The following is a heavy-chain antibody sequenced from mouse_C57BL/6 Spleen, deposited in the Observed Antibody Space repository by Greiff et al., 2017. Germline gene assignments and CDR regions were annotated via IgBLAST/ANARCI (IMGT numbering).Heavy chain of an antibody. V-gene: IGHV1-69*01. CDR2: IDPSDSYT. Sequence: VQLQQPGAELVMPGASVKLSCKASGYTFTSYWMHWVKQRPGQGLEWIGEIDPSDSYTNYNQKFKGKSTLTVDKSSSTAYMQLSSLTSEDSAVYYCARGGDYGSSNWYFDVWGTGTTVTVSS. CDR1: GYTFTSYW. D-gene: IGHD1-1*01. CDR3: ARGGDYGSSNWYFDV. J-gene: IGHJ1*03.